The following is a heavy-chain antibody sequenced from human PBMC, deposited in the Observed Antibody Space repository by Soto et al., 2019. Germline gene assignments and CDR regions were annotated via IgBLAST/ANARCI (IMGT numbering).Heavy chain of an antibody. CDR2: IYWDDDK. CDR1: GFSLSTSGVG. V-gene: IGHV2-5*02. Sequence: SGPTLVNPTQTLTLTCTFSGFSLSTSGVGVGWSRQPPGKALEWLALIYWDDDKRYSPSLKSRLTITKDTSKNQVVLTMTNMDTVEXATYCCAHRSRGWYFDYWGPGTLVTVSS. CDR3: AHRSRGWYFDY. D-gene: IGHD6-19*01. J-gene: IGHJ4*02.